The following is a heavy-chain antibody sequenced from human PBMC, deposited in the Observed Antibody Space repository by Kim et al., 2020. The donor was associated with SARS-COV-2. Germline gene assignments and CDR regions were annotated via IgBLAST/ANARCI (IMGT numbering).Heavy chain of an antibody. D-gene: IGHD3-10*01. Sequence: NYNPSLTGRVTISLATSNNQFSLILSSVTAADTAMYYCARGVGSGSYFHYWGQGTLVTVSS. CDR3: ARGVGSGSYFHY. V-gene: IGHV4-34*01. J-gene: IGHJ4*02.